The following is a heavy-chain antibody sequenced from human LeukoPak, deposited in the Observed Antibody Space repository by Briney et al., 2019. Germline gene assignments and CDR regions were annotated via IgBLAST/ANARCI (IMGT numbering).Heavy chain of an antibody. CDR2: IKEDGSEK. Sequence: PGGSLRLSCAASGFTFSSSWMKWVRQAPGKGLESVAVIKEDGSEKYYVDSVKGRFAISRDNAKNSLYLQMNNVRAKDTAVYFCAANTQSGYWGQGALVTVSS. CDR3: AANTQSGY. V-gene: IGHV3-7*05. CDR1: GFTFSSSW. J-gene: IGHJ4*02. D-gene: IGHD3-16*01.